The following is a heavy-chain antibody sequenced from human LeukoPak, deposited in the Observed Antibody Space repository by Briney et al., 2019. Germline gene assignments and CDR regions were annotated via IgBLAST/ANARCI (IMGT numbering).Heavy chain of an antibody. CDR2: IYPGDSDT. V-gene: IGHV5-51*01. CDR3: ARLGQDTAMASAFDI. Sequence: GESLKTSCKGSGYSFTSYWIGWVRQMPGKGLEWMGIIYPGDSDTRYSPSFQGQVTISADKSISTAYLQWSSLKASDTAMYYCARLGQDTAMASAFDIWGQGTMVTVSS. J-gene: IGHJ3*02. CDR1: GYSFTSYW. D-gene: IGHD5-18*01.